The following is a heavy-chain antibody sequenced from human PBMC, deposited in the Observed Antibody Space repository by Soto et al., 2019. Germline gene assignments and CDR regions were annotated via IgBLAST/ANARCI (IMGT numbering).Heavy chain of an antibody. Sequence: EVQLVESGGGLVQPGGSLGPSGPVPGFTSRAYGIHWLRQAPGKGLVWVSRINRDGRPTSYADSVKGRLPISRDNAKNTLYLQMDSLRAEDTAVYFCASAKIGDYFQVYWGQGTLVTVSS. CDR3: ASAKIGDYFQVY. CDR1: GFTSRAYG. J-gene: IGHJ4*02. CDR2: INRDGRPT. V-gene: IGHV3-74*01. D-gene: IGHD4-17*01.